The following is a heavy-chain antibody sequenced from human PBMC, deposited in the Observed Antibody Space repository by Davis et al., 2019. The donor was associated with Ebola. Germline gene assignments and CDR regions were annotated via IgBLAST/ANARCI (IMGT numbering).Heavy chain of an antibody. D-gene: IGHD2/OR15-2a*01. CDR2: ISSSSSYI. V-gene: IGHV3-21*01. J-gene: IGHJ6*02. CDR3: ARDVTYYYYYGMDV. Sequence: GESLKISCAASGFTFSSYSMNWVRQAPGKGLEWVSSISSSSSYIYYADSVKGRFTISRDNAKNSLYLQMNSLRAEDTAVYYCARDVTYYYYYGMDVWGQGTTVTVSS. CDR1: GFTFSSYS.